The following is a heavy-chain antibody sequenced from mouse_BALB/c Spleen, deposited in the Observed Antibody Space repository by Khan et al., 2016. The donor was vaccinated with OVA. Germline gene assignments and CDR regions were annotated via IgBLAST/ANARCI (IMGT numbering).Heavy chain of an antibody. CDR2: ICGDGTT. CDR3: ARFKYYGSFYALDY. CDR1: GFSFTSYG. Sequence: QMQLEESGPGLVEPSQSLSITCTVSGFSFTSYGVNWVRQPPGKGLEWLGVICGDGTTTYHSALKSSLNTSKDNYKSQVFLKLISLQTYETATYYCARFKYYGSFYALDYWGQGTSGTVAS. V-gene: IGHV2-3*01. J-gene: IGHJ4*01. D-gene: IGHD2-1*01.